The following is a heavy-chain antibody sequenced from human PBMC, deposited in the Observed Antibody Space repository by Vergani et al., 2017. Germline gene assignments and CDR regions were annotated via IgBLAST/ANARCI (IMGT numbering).Heavy chain of an antibody. D-gene: IGHD2-2*01. CDR1: GFTFNSYA. J-gene: IGHJ3*01. CDR2: INNNGGST. V-gene: IGHV3-23*01. CDR3: AKVWGSTNCPYRGGAFDV. Sequence: QLLESGGGLIQPGGSLRLSCAASGFTFNSYAMTWVRQAPGKGLEWVSGINNNGGSTYYADSVKGRFTISRDNSKNTLYLQMTDLRAEDTATYYCAKVWGSTNCPYRGGAFDVWGHGTMVTVSS.